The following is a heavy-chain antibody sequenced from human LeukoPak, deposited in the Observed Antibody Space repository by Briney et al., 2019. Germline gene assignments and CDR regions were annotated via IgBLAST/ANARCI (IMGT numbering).Heavy chain of an antibody. Sequence: PSETLSLTCAAYGVSFSGYYWSWIRQPPGKGLEWIGEINHSGSTNYNPSLKSRVTISVDPSKNQFSLKLSSVTAADTAVYYCARRWGSGNYYGSGSYLYYYYGMDVWGQGTTVTVSS. V-gene: IGHV4-34*01. J-gene: IGHJ6*02. CDR3: ARRWGSGNYYGSGSYLYYYYGMDV. CDR2: INHSGST. CDR1: GVSFSGYY. D-gene: IGHD3-10*01.